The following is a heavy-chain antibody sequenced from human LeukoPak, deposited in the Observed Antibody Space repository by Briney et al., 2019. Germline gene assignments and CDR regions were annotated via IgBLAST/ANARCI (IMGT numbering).Heavy chain of an antibody. CDR2: IYTSGST. Sequence: PSQTLSLTCTGSGGSISSGSYYWSWIRQPAGKGLEWIGHIYTSGSTNYNPSLKSRVTISVDTSKNQFSLKLSSVTAADTALYHCARVLIGFFDYWGQGTLVTVSS. D-gene: IGHD2-8*01. CDR1: GGSISSGSYY. V-gene: IGHV4-61*09. CDR3: ARVLIGFFDY. J-gene: IGHJ4*02.